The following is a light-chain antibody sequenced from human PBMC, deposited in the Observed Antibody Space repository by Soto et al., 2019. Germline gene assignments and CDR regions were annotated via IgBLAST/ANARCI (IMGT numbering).Light chain of an antibody. CDR2: DAS. J-gene: IGKJ5*01. Sequence: EIVLTQAPATLSLSPGESSTLSCMATRSVSSYLAWYQQKPGQAPRLLIYDASSRPTDIPARFSGSGSGTDFTLTISSLQPEDFATYYCQHSYSTPITFGPGTRLEIK. V-gene: IGKV3-11*01. CDR3: QHSYSTPIT. CDR1: RSVSSY.